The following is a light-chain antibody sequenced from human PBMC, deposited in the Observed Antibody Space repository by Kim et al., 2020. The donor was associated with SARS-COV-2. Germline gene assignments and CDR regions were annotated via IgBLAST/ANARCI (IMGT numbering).Light chain of an antibody. Sequence: QSALTQLPSASGSPGQSVAISCTGTSSDVGGYDYVSWYQQHPGKAPKLMIYEVNKRPSGVPDRFSGSKSGNTASLTVSGLQAEDEADYYCSSYAGSNSFVVFGGGPQLTVL. J-gene: IGLJ2*01. CDR2: EVN. CDR1: SSDVGGYDY. CDR3: SSYAGSNSFVV. V-gene: IGLV2-8*01.